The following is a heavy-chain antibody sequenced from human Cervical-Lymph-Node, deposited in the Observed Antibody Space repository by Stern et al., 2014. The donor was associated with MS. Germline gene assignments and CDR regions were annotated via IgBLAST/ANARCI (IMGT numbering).Heavy chain of an antibody. CDR3: AKDPYDSSGLHWFDP. Sequence: EVQLVESGGGLVQPGRSLRLSCAASGFTFDDYAMHWVRQAPGQGLEWVSGISWNSGSIGYADSVKGRFTISRDNAKNSLYLQMNSLRAEDTALYYCAKDPYDSSGLHWFDPWGQGTLVTVSS. CDR1: GFTFDDYA. J-gene: IGHJ5*02. V-gene: IGHV3-9*01. CDR2: ISWNSGSI. D-gene: IGHD3-22*01.